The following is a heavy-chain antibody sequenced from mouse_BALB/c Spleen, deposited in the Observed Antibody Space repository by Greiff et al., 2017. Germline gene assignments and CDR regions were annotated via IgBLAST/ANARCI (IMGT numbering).Heavy chain of an antibody. D-gene: IGHD1-1*01. CDR2: ISSGGGST. Sequence: DVMLVESGGGLVKPGGSLKLSCAASGFAFSSYDMSWVRQTPEKRLEWVAYISSGGGSTYYPDTVKGRFTISRDNAKNTLYLQMSSLKSEDTAMYYCARHGDTTYYFDYWGQGTTLTVSS. CDR1: GFAFSSYD. V-gene: IGHV5-12-1*01. J-gene: IGHJ2*01. CDR3: ARHGDTTYYFDY.